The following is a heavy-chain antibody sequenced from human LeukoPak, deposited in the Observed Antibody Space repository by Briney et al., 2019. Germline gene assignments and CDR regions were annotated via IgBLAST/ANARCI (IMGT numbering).Heavy chain of an antibody. V-gene: IGHV5-51*01. CDR2: IYPADSDT. J-gene: IGHJ3*02. CDR1: GYTFSNYR. CDR3: ARRPPTVVTLSRDALHI. D-gene: IGHD4-23*01. Sequence: GESLKISCKGSGYTFSNYRIGWVRQMPGKGLEWMGIIYPADSDTTYSPSFRGLVTISADKSINTAYLQWSSLKASDTAMYYCARRPPTVVTLSRDALHIWGQGTMVTVSS.